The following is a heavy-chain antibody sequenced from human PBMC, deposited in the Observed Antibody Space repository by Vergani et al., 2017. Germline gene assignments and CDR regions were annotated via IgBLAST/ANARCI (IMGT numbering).Heavy chain of an antibody. J-gene: IGHJ4*02. Sequence: QITLKESGPTLVKPTQPLTLTCTFSGFSLSTSRGGVGWSRQPPGQARGWLALIYWDSDKHYSPSLKSRLTITKDTSKNQVVLTMTNMDPVDTATYYCAHLRFLEWLLLNSYFDYWGQGTLVTVSS. D-gene: IGHD3-3*01. V-gene: IGHV2-5*02. CDR2: IYWDSDK. CDR3: AHLRFLEWLLLNSYFDY. CDR1: GFSLSTSRGG.